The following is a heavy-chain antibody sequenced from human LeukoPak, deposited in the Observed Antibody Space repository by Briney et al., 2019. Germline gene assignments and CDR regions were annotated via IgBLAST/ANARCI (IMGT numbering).Heavy chain of an antibody. V-gene: IGHV3-23*01. CDR1: GFTFSSYG. Sequence: GGTLRLSCAASGFTFSSYGMSWVRQAPGKGLEWVSAISGSGGSTYYADSVKGRFSISRDNSKNSLYLQMNSLRAGDTAVYYCARDRGGGHMDVWGKGTTVTISS. J-gene: IGHJ6*03. CDR2: ISGSGGST. D-gene: IGHD2-15*01. CDR3: ARDRGGGHMDV.